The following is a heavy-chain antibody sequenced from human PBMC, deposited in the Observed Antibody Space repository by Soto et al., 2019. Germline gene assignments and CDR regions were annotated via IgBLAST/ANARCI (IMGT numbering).Heavy chain of an antibody. V-gene: IGHV3-30*18. Sequence: QVQLVESGGGVVQPGRSLRLSCAASGFTFSSYGMHWVRQAPGKGLEWVAVISYDGSNKYYADSVKGRFTISRDNSKNTLYLQMNSLRAEDTAVYYCAKDLYSSGWYQRDYDYYGMDVW. D-gene: IGHD6-19*01. CDR2: ISYDGSNK. CDR1: GFTFSSYG. CDR3: AKDLYSSGWYQRDYDYYGMDV. J-gene: IGHJ6*01.